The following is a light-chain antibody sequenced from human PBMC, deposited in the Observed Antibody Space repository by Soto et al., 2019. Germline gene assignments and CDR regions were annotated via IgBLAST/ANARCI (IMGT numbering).Light chain of an antibody. Sequence: EVVLTQSPGTLSLSPGARATLSCRASQSVNDNHLAWYQQKGGQAPRLLIYGASTRATGVPERFSGSGVGTAYSLIINRLEPEDVALYYCRLYGGSTPRGTFGHGTTVEI. CDR2: GAS. J-gene: IGKJ3*01. V-gene: IGKV3-20*01. CDR3: RLYGGSTPRGT. CDR1: QSVNDNH.